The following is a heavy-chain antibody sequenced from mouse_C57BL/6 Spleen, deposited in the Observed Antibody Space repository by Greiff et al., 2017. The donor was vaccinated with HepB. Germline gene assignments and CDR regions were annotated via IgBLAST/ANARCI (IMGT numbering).Heavy chain of an antibody. CDR1: GFSLSTSGMG. Sequence: QVTLKVCGPGILQSSQTLSLTCSFSGFSLSTSGMGVSWIRQPSGKGLEWLAHIYWDDDKRYNPSLKSRLTISKDTSRNQVFLKITSVDTADTSTYYCARNYYYAPFAYWGQGTLVTVSA. CDR3: ARNYYYAPFAY. CDR2: IYWDDDK. J-gene: IGHJ3*01. D-gene: IGHD1-1*01. V-gene: IGHV8-12*01.